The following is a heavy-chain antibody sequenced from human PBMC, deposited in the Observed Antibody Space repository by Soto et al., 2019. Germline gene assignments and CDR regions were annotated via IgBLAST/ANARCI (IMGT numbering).Heavy chain of an antibody. D-gene: IGHD1-7*01. CDR3: ARVSPAPPLTGTRYWYVDL. CDR1: GFTFSSYA. J-gene: IGHJ2*01. CDR2: ISYDGSNK. V-gene: IGHV3-30-3*01. Sequence: QVPLVESGVGVVQPGRSLRLSCAASGFTFSSYAMHWVRQAPGKGLEGVAVISYDGSNKYYADSVKGRFTISRDNSKNTLYLQMNSLRAEDTAVYYCARVSPAPPLTGTRYWYVDLWGRGTLVTVSS.